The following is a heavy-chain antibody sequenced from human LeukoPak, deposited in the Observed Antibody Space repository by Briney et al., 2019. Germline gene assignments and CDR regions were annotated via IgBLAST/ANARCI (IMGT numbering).Heavy chain of an antibody. D-gene: IGHD5-24*01. Sequence: GGSLRLSCAASGFMFSSNWMSWVRQAPGKGLEWVAIIKPDGSEKYYVDSVKGRFTISRDNAENSLFLQMNGLRPEDTAVFYCARGQYTDGLSYWGQGTLVTVSS. V-gene: IGHV3-7*03. J-gene: IGHJ4*02. CDR1: GFMFSSNW. CDR2: IKPDGSEK. CDR3: ARGQYTDGLSY.